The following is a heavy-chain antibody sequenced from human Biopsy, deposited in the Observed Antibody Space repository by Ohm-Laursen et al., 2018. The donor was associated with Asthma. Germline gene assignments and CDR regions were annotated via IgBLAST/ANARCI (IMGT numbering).Heavy chain of an antibody. CDR1: GYTFNSAG. D-gene: IGHD3-10*01. J-gene: IGHJ6*02. CDR2: ISVYNGNT. CDR3: ARAVDYSHYYGIDV. Sequence: VPSVKVSCKTSGYTFNSAGITWVRQAPGQGLEWMGWISVYNGNTKVAQKLQDRVTMITDTSTSTAYMELRSLRSDDTAVYFCARAVDYSHYYGIDVWGQGTTVTVS. V-gene: IGHV1-18*01.